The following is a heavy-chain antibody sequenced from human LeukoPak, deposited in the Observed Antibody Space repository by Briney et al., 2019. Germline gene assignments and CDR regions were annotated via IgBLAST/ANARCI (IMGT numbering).Heavy chain of an antibody. D-gene: IGHD6-6*01. CDR3: ARWGLEYSSSASGKYFDY. CDR2: IYYSGST. Sequence: SETLSLTCTVSGGSISSYYWSWIRQPPGKGLEWIGYIYYSGSTNYNPPLKSRVTISVDTSKNQFSLKLSSVTAADTAVYYCARWGLEYSSSASGKYFDYWGQGTLVTVSS. V-gene: IGHV4-59*01. CDR1: GGSISSYY. J-gene: IGHJ4*02.